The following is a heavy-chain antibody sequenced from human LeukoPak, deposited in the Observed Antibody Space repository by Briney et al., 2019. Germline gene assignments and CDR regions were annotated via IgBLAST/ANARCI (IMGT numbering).Heavy chain of an antibody. CDR1: GGSISSGGYY. J-gene: IGHJ5*02. Sequence: PSETLSLTCNVSGGSISSGGYYWTWIRQPPGKGLELIGFTYASGTTYYNPSLKKRVTISVHGSKNQFSLNLSSATAADTAVYYCARCRLRNWFDPWGQGTLVTVSP. V-gene: IGHV4-30-2*01. CDR2: TYASGTT. CDR3: ARCRLRNWFDP.